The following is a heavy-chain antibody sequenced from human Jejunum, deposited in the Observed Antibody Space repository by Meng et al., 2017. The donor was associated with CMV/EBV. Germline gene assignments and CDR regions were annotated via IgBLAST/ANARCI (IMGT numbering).Heavy chain of an antibody. CDR2: IYWNDDK. D-gene: IGHD5-24*01. V-gene: IGHV2-5*01. CDR3: ARLEMVLVPPSILMDS. J-gene: IGHJ4*02. CDR1: SLNTNRVG. Sequence: SLNTNRVGVAWIRQPPGKALEWLAHIYWNDDKRYSPFLKSRLSITKDTSKNQVVLTMTNMDPVDTATYYCARLEMVLVPPSILMDSWGQGTLVTVSS.